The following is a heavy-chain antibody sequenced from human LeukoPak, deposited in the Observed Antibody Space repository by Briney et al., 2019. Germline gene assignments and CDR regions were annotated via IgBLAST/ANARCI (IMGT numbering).Heavy chain of an antibody. J-gene: IGHJ6*03. V-gene: IGHV3-30*02. CDR2: IRYDEINK. CDR3: AKIGRIGIVVVPAAPMGYYMDV. D-gene: IGHD2-2*01. Sequence: GGSLRLSCAASGFTLSNYGMHWVRQAPGKGLKWVAFIRYDEINKHYTDSVKGRFTISRDHSKNTLYLQMNSLRAEDTAVYYCAKIGRIGIVVVPAAPMGYYMDVWAKGPRSPSP. CDR1: GFTLSNYG.